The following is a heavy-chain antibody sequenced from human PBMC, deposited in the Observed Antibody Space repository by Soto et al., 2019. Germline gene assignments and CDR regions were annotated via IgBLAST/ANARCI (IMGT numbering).Heavy chain of an antibody. CDR1: GFIFSSHR. CDR3: VRDNNWSFDY. J-gene: IGHJ4*02. D-gene: IGHD1-1*01. Sequence: GGSLRLSCAASGFIFSSHRMHWVRQAPGKGLVGVSHIGPDGSNIWEADSVQGRFTISRDNARNRLYLQMNSLRDEDTAIYYCVRDNNWSFDYWGQGILVTVS. V-gene: IGHV3-74*01. CDR2: IGPDGSNI.